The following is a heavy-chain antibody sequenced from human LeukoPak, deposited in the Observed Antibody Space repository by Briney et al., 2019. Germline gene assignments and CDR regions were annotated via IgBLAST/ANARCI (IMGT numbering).Heavy chain of an antibody. CDR2: ISNSGDSI. J-gene: IGHJ4*03. CDR1: GFTFSSYS. V-gene: IGHV3-21*04. CDR3: ARDRGSGWYGDLGF. D-gene: IGHD6-19*01. Sequence: GGSLRLSCAAPGFTFSSYSMNWVRQAPGKGLEWVSSISNSGDSIFYADSVKGRLTISRDNAKNSLYLQINSLRAEDTAVYYCARDRGSGWYGDLGFWGQGTLVTVSS.